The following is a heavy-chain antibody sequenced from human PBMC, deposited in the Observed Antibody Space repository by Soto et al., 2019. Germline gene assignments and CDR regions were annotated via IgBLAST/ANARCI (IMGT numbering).Heavy chain of an antibody. CDR2: IDWDDDK. D-gene: IGHD6-6*01. CDR1: GFSLSTSGMR. V-gene: IGHV2-70*04. Sequence: SGPTLVNPTHTLTLTCTFSGFSLSTSGMRVSWIRQPPGKALEWLARIDWDDDKFYRTSLKTRLTISKDTSKNQVVLTMTNMDPVDTATYYCARGSSSRSIDYWGKGTLVTVSS. J-gene: IGHJ4*02. CDR3: ARGSSSRSIDY.